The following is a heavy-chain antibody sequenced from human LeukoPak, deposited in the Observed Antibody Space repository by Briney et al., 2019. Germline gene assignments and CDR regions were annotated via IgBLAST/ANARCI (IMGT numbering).Heavy chain of an antibody. J-gene: IGHJ6*02. CDR1: GYTFTSYD. Sequence: RASVKVSCKASGYTFTSYDISWVRQATGQGLEWMGWRNPNSGNTGYAQKFQGRVTMTRNTSISTAYMELSSLRSEDTAVYYCARGSGDTIFGVVSYGMDVWGQGTTVTVS. CDR3: ARGSGDTIFGVVSYGMDV. CDR2: RNPNSGNT. D-gene: IGHD3-3*01. V-gene: IGHV1-8*01.